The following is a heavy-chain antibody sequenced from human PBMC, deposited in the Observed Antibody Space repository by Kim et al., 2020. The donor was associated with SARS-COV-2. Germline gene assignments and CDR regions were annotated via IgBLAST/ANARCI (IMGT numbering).Heavy chain of an antibody. CDR1: GGSFSGYY. J-gene: IGHJ4*02. CDR2: INHSGST. Sequence: SETLSLTCAVYGGSFSGYYWSWIRQPPGKGLEWIGEINHSGSTNYNPSLKSRVTISVDTSKNQFSLKLSSVTAADTAVYYSARTSGVLRYFDWLSAGSQAGIAFDYWGQGTLVTVSS. CDR3: ARTSGVLRYFDWLSAGSQAGIAFDY. V-gene: IGHV4-34*01. D-gene: IGHD3-9*01.